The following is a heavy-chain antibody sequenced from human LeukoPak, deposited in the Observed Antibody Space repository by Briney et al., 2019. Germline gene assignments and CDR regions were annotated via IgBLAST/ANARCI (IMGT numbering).Heavy chain of an antibody. CDR1: GYTFTSYA. D-gene: IGHD4-17*01. CDR3: ARGPGEDYFDY. J-gene: IGHJ4*02. CDR2: TNAGNGNT. Sequence: ASVKVSCKASGYTFTSYAMHWVRQAPGQRLEWMGWTNAGNGNTKYSQKFQGRVTITRDTSASTAYMELSSLRSEDTAVYYCARGPGEDYFDYWGQGTLVTVSS. V-gene: IGHV1-3*01.